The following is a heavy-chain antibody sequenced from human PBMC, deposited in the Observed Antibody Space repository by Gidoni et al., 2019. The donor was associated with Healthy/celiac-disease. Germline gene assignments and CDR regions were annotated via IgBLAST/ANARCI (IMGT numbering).Heavy chain of an antibody. Sequence: QVQLVQSGAEVQKPGSSVKVSCKASGGTFSSYAISWVRQAPGQGLEWMGGIIPIFGTANYAQKFQGRVTITADESTSTAYMELSSLRSEDTAVYYCARDRGEGIAARGWFDPWGQGTLVTVSS. J-gene: IGHJ5*02. D-gene: IGHD6-13*01. CDR3: ARDRGEGIAARGWFDP. CDR1: GGTFSSYA. CDR2: IIPIFGTA. V-gene: IGHV1-69*01.